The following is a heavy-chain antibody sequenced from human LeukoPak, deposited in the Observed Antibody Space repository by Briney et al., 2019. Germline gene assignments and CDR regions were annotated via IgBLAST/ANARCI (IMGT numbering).Heavy chain of an antibody. Sequence: SETLSLTCGVSGYPIGSGYFWGWIRQPAGKGLEWIATIYYSGTTYYHPSLKSRITISMDTSKNQFSLKLTSVTAADTALYYCARHGNYNWNDGRTFDYWGQGALVTVSS. CDR2: IYYSGTT. D-gene: IGHD1-1*01. CDR3: ARHGNYNWNDGRTFDY. V-gene: IGHV4-38-2*01. J-gene: IGHJ4*02. CDR1: GYPIGSGYF.